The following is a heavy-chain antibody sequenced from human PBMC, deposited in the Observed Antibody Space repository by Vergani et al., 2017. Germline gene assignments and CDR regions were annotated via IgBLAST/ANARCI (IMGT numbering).Heavy chain of an antibody. CDR1: GVSIKSRSYY. CDR3: ARNRAIELAGRMHYYYAIDV. D-gene: IGHD5-24*01. Sequence: QLQLQESGPGLVKPSETLSLTCAVSGVSIKSRSYYLGWIRQSPGKGLEWIGSIYDNGNTYYNPSLKSRVAISVDTSKNQVSLNLGSVTAADTAVYYCARNRAIELAGRMHYYYAIDVWGQGTTVTVSS. V-gene: IGHV4-39*01. J-gene: IGHJ6*02. CDR2: IYDNGNT.